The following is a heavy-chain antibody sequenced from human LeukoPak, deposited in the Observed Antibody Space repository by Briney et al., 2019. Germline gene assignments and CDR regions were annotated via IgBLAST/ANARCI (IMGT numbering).Heavy chain of an antibody. D-gene: IGHD3-10*01. J-gene: IGHJ4*02. CDR2: IYSGGST. Sequence: PGGSLRLSCAASGFTVSSNYMSWVRQAPGKGLEWVSVIYSGGSTYYADSVKGRFTISRDNSKNTLYLQMNSLRAEDTAVYYCARDPYNSGSSYFDYWGQGTLVTVSS. CDR3: ARDPYNSGSSYFDY. CDR1: GFTVSSNY. V-gene: IGHV3-53*01.